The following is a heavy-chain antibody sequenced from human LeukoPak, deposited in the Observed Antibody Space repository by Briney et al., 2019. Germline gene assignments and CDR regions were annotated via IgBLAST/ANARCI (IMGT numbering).Heavy chain of an antibody. J-gene: IGHJ4*02. Sequence: GGSLRLSCAASGFTFSTYALSWVRQTPERGLEWVSGISSSGDGAYYADSVKGRFTISRDNSKGTLYLQMNSLRAEDTAVYYCSLPTLGYYFDYWGQGTLVTVSS. CDR3: SLPTLGYYFDY. D-gene: IGHD3-16*01. V-gene: IGHV3-23*01. CDR1: GFTFSTYA. CDR2: ISSSGDGA.